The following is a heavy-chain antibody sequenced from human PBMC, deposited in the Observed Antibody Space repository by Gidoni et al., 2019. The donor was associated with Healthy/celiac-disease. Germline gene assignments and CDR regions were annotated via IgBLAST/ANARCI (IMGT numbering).Heavy chain of an antibody. CDR1: GFTFSRYE. V-gene: IGHV3-48*03. CDR3: ARDGRAAKEGYYYYYGMDV. Sequence: EVQLVESGGGLVQPGGSLRLSCAASGFTFSRYEMNWVRQAPGKGLEWVSYMSSSGSTIYYADSVKGRFTISRDNAKNSLYLQMNSLRAEDTAVYYCARDGRAAKEGYYYYYGMDVWGQGTTVTVSS. D-gene: IGHD2-15*01. J-gene: IGHJ6*02. CDR2: MSSSGSTI.